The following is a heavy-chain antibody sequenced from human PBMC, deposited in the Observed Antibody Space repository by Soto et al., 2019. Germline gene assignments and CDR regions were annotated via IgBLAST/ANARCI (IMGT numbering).Heavy chain of an antibody. CDR1: GFTFSSYD. Sequence: GGSLRLSCAASGFTFSSYDMHWVRQATGKGLEWVSAIGTAGDTYYPGSVKGRFTISRENAKNSLYLQMNSLRAEDTAVYYCARANLLEWSLELPSDGMDVWGQGTTVTVSS. D-gene: IGHD3-3*01. CDR3: ARANLLEWSLELPSDGMDV. V-gene: IGHV3-13*01. CDR2: IGTAGDT. J-gene: IGHJ6*02.